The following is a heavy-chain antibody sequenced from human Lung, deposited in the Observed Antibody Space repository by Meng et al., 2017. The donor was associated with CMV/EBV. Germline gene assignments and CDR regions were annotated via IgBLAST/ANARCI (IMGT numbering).Heavy chain of an antibody. V-gene: IGHV3-21*01. Sequence: SXAASGFTFSSYSMNWVRQAPGKGLEWVSSISSSSSYIYYADSVKGRFTISRDNAKNSLYLQMNSLRAEDTAVYYCARDGRGSRATRYVDYFDYWGQGXLVTVSS. CDR3: ARDGRGSRATRYVDYFDY. J-gene: IGHJ4*02. CDR1: GFTFSSYS. CDR2: ISSSSSYI. D-gene: IGHD2-2*01.